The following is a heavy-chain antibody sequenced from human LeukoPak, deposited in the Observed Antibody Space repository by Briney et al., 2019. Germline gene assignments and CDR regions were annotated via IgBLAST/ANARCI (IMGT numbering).Heavy chain of an antibody. V-gene: IGHV3-74*01. CDR2: INSDGSST. J-gene: IGHJ4*02. CDR1: GFTFSSYW. D-gene: IGHD2-2*03. CDR3: AREIGYCSSTSCYETFDY. Sequence: PGGSLRLSCAASGFTFSSYWMHWVRQAPGKGLVWVSRINSDGSSTSYADSVKGRFTISRDNAKNTLYLQMNSLRAEDTAVYYCAREIGYCSSTSCYETFDYWGRGTLVTVSS.